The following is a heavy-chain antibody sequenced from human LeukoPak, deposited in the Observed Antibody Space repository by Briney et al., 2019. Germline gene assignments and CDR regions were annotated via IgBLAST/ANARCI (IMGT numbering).Heavy chain of an antibody. V-gene: IGHV3-53*01. CDR3: ARDSWGAVAAFDY. CDR2: IYSGGST. J-gene: IGHJ4*02. D-gene: IGHD6-19*01. CDR1: GFTVSSNY. Sequence: GGSLRLSCAASGFTVSSNYMSWVRQAPGKGLEWVSVIYSGGSTYYADSVKGRFTISRDNSKNTLYLQMNSLRAEDTAVYYCARDSWGAVAAFDYWGQGTLVTVSS.